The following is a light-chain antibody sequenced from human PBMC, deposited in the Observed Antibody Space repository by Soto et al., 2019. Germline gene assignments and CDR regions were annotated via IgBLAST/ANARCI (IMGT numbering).Light chain of an antibody. CDR1: QGIANY. V-gene: IGKV1-27*01. J-gene: IGKJ1*01. Sequence: DIQMTQSPSSLSASGGDRVTITCRASQGIANYLAWYQQKPGKPPKLLIYAASTLQPGVPSRFSGSGSGTDFTLNINSLQPEDIATDYCQRYNNGRTFGQGTKVDIK. CDR2: AAS. CDR3: QRYNNGRT.